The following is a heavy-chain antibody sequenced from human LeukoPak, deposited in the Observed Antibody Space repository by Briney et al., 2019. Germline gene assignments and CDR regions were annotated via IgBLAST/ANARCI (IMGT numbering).Heavy chain of an antibody. CDR2: SRNKANSYST. Sequence: GGSLRLSCAASGFTFSSYAMSWVRQAPGKGLEWVGRSRNKANSYSTEYAASVKGRFTISRDDSKNSLYLQMNSLKTEDTAVYYCVRGSRSGAWFDCWGQGTPVTVSS. V-gene: IGHV3-72*01. CDR3: VRGSRSGAWFDC. CDR1: GFTFSSYA. J-gene: IGHJ4*02. D-gene: IGHD3-3*01.